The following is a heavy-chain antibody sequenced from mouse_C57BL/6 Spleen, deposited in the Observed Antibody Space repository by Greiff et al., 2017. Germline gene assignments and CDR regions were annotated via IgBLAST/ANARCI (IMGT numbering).Heavy chain of an antibody. V-gene: IGHV5-12*01. CDR2: ISNGGGST. CDR3: ARRGLYGSSYCYFDY. CDR1: GFTFSDYY. Sequence: EVKLVESGGGLVQPGGSLKLSCAASGFTFSDYYMYWVRQTPEKRLEWVAYISNGGGSTYYPDTVKGRFTISRDNAKNTLYLQMSRLKSEDTAMYYCARRGLYGSSYCYFDYWGQGTTLTVSS. D-gene: IGHD1-1*01. J-gene: IGHJ2*01.